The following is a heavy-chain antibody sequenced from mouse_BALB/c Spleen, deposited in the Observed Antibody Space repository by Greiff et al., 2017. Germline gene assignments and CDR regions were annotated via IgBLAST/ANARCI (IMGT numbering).Heavy chain of an antibody. Sequence: EVQVVESGGGLVKPGGSLKLSCAASGFTFSSYAMSWVRQTPEKRLEWVASISSGGSTYYPDSVKGRFTISRDNARNILYLQMSSLRSEDTAMYYCARGPSYYFDYWGQGTTLTVSS. CDR3: ARGPSYYFDY. V-gene: IGHV5-6-5*01. J-gene: IGHJ2*01. CDR2: ISSGGST. CDR1: GFTFSSYA.